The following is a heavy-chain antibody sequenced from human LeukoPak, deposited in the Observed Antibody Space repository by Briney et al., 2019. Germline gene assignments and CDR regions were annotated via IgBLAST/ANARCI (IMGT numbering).Heavy chain of an antibody. CDR2: ITPKSGDT. V-gene: IGHV1-2*02. J-gene: IGHJ4*02. D-gene: IGHD3-3*02. Sequence: ASVKVSCRASGYTFTTNGISWVRQAPGQGLEYVGWITPKSGDTYSPQRFQGRVTMTRDASISTAYMELSSLRSDDTAVYFCARVRLADERAWAYWGQGTLVTVSS. CDR3: ARVRLADERAWAY. CDR1: GYTFTTNG.